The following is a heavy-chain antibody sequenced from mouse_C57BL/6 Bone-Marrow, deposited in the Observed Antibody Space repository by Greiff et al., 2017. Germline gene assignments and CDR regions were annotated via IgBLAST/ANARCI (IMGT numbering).Heavy chain of an antibody. D-gene: IGHD1-1*01. CDR3: ARNLYGSSPYWYFDV. J-gene: IGHJ1*03. V-gene: IGHV1-19*01. CDR1: GYTFTDYY. Sequence: EVQLQQSGPVLVKPGASVKISCKASGYTFTDYYMNWVKQSHGKSLEWIGVINPYNGGTSYNRKFKGKATLTVDKSSSTAYMELNSLTSEDSAVYYWARNLYGSSPYWYFDVWGTGTTVTVSS. CDR2: INPYNGGT.